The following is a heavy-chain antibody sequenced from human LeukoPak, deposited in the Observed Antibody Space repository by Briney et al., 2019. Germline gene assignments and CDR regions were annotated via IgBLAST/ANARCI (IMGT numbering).Heavy chain of an antibody. J-gene: IGHJ3*02. Sequence: ASVKVSCKASGYTFTGYYMHWVRQAPGQGLEWMGWLNPNSGGANSAQKFQGRVTMTRDTSISTAYMELSRLRSDDTAVYYCARSRGIRPNYYGSGSYPKNDAFDIWGQGTMVTVSS. D-gene: IGHD3-10*01. CDR3: ARSRGIRPNYYGSGSYPKNDAFDI. V-gene: IGHV1-2*02. CDR1: GYTFTGYY. CDR2: LNPNSGGA.